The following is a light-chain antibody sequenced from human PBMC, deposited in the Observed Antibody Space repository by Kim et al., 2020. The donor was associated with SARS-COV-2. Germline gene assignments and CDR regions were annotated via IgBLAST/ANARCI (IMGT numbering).Light chain of an antibody. Sequence: GVTISCTGSSSNIGAGYDVHWYQQLPGSAPKLLIFADTRRPSGVPDRLSGSKSGTSASLAITGLQAEDEADYYCQSYDSRLSGWVFGGGTQLTVL. CDR3: QSYDSRLSGWV. CDR1: SSNIGAGYD. V-gene: IGLV1-40*01. CDR2: ADT. J-gene: IGLJ3*02.